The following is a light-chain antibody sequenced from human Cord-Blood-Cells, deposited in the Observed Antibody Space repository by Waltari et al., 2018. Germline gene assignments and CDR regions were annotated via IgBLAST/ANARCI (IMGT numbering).Light chain of an antibody. CDR1: SSDVGSYNP. J-gene: IGLJ2*01. CDR3: CSYAGSSTFVV. Sequence: QSALTQPAPGSGSPGQSTTIPCTGTSSDVGSYNPVSWYQQHPGKAPKLMIYEGSKRPSGVSNRFSGSKSGNTASLTISGLQAEDEADYYCCSYAGSSTFVVFGGGTKLTVL. V-gene: IGLV2-23*03. CDR2: EGS.